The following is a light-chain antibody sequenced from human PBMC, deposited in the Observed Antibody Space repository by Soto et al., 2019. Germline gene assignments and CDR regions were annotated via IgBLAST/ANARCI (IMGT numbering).Light chain of an antibody. V-gene: IGKV3D-15*01. CDR2: GAS. J-gene: IGKJ5*01. Sequence: IVLTQSPAALSVSRGERAALCCRASQSVSSNLAWHQQRPGQAPRLLIYGASTRATGVPARFSGGGSGTEFTLTITSLQSEDFAVYWCQQYNNWPLTFGPGTRLEIK. CDR3: QQYNNWPLT. CDR1: QSVSSN.